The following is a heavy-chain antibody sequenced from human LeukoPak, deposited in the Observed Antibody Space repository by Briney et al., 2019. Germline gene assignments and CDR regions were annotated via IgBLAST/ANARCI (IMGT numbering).Heavy chain of an antibody. J-gene: IGHJ5*02. Sequence: PSETLSLTCAVYGGSFSGYYWSWIRQPPGKGLEWIREINHSGSTNYNPSLKSRVTISVDTSKNQFSLKLSSVTAADTAVYYCARERGDNWNVGPWGQGTLVTVSS. D-gene: IGHD1-20*01. CDR1: GGSFSGYY. CDR3: ARERGDNWNVGP. V-gene: IGHV4-34*01. CDR2: INHSGST.